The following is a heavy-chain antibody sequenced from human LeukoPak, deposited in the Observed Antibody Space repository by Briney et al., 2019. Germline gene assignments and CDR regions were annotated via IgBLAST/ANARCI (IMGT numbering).Heavy chain of an antibody. J-gene: IGHJ4*02. CDR2: ISAYNGNT. CDR3: ARHTLRNGDSEDY. CDR1: GYTFTSYG. D-gene: IGHD4-17*01. Sequence: ASVKVSCKTSGYTFTSYGISWVRQAPGQGLEWMGWISAYNGNTDYVENFQGRVTMTTDTSTSTAYLELRSLGSDDTAVYYCARHTLRNGDSEDYWGQGTLVSVSS. V-gene: IGHV1-18*01.